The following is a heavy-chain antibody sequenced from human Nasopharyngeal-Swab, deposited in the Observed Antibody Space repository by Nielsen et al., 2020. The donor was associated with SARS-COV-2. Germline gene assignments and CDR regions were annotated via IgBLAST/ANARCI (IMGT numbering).Heavy chain of an antibody. CDR1: GFTFGTYS. CDR2: IRSSSSYI. Sequence: GESLKISCAASGFTFGTYSMNWVRQAPGKRLEWVSSIRSSSSYIYYADSVKGRFTISRDNAKNSLYLQMNSLRAEDTAVYYCAKSSSSWYQRYSYGMDVWGQGTTFTVSS. V-gene: IGHV3-21*01. CDR3: AKSSSSWYQRYSYGMDV. D-gene: IGHD6-13*01. J-gene: IGHJ6*02.